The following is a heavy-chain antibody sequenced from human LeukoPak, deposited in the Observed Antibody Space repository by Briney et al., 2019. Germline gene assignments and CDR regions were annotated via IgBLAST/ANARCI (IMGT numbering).Heavy chain of an antibody. CDR1: GYTFTGYY. CDR3: ARRRNIAVAGTRWFDP. V-gene: IGHV1-2*02. Sequence: ASVKVSCKASGYTFTGYYMHWVRQAPGQGLEWMGWINPNSGGTNYAQKFQGRVTMTRDTSISTAYMELSRLRSDDTAVYYCARRRNIAVAGTRWFDPWGQGTLVTVSS. J-gene: IGHJ5*02. D-gene: IGHD6-19*01. CDR2: INPNSGGT.